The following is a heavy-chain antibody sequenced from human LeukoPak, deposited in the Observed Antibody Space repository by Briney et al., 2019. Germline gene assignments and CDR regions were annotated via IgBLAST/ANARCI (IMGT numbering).Heavy chain of an antibody. V-gene: IGHV3-53*01. CDR2: TYTGGNS. D-gene: IGHD6-19*01. J-gene: IGHJ3*02. CDR1: GFTVSSIH. Sequence: GGSLRLSCAASGFTVSSIHMVWVRQAPGKGLEWVSVTYTGGNSYYADSVKGRFIISRDISKNTLYLQMNSLRAEDTAVYYCARFGSGAGLDIWGQGTMVTVSS. CDR3: ARFGSGAGLDI.